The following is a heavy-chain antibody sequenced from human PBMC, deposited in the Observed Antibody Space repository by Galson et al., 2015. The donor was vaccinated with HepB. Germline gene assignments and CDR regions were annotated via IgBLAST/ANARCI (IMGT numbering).Heavy chain of an antibody. Sequence: SLRLSCAASGFTFSSYGMHWVRQAPGKGLEWVAVISYDGSNKYYADSVKGRFTISRDNSKNTLYLQMNSLRAEDTAVYYCAKGHSNDQENLDYWGQGTLVTVSS. CDR3: AKGHSNDQENLDY. CDR2: ISYDGSNK. V-gene: IGHV3-30*18. J-gene: IGHJ4*02. D-gene: IGHD4-11*01. CDR1: GFTFSSYG.